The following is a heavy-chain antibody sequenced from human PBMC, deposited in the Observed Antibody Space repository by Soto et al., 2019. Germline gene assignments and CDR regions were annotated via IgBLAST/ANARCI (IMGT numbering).Heavy chain of an antibody. CDR2: IYTSGST. D-gene: IGHD6-13*01. J-gene: IGHJ4*02. CDR1: GGSISSYY. Sequence: QVQLQESGPGLVKPSETLSLTCTVSGGSISSYYWSWIRQPAGKGLEWIGRIYTSGSTNYNPSLKSRVTMSVDTSKNQFSMKLSSVTAADTAVYYCARVASSIAAAGTGYFDYWGQGTLVTVSS. V-gene: IGHV4-4*07. CDR3: ARVASSIAAAGTGYFDY.